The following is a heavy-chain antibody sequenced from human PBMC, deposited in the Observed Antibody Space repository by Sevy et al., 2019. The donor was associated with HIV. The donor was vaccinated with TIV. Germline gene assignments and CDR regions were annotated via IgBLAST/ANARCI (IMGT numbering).Heavy chain of an antibody. CDR1: GYTFTSYG. J-gene: IGHJ4*02. V-gene: IGHV1-18*01. D-gene: IGHD6-19*01. CDR2: ISAYNGNT. CDR3: ARDRPGIAVARIYFDY. Sequence: ASVKVSCKASGYTFTSYGISWVRQAPGQGLEWMGWISAYNGNTNYAQKLQGRVTMTTDTSTRTAYMELRSLRSDDTAVYYCARDRPGIAVARIYFDYWGQGTLVTVSS.